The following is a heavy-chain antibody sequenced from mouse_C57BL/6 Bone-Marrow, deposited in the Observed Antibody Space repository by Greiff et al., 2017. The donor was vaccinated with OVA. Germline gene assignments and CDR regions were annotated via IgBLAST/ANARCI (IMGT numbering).Heavy chain of an antibody. CDR1: GYTFTSYW. CDR2: IDPSDSYT. V-gene: IGHV1-50*01. D-gene: IGHD2-4*01. Sequence: QVQLQQPGAELVKPGASVKLSCKASGYTFTSYWMQWVKQRPGQGLEWIGEIDPSDSYTNYNQKFKGKATLTVDTSSSTAYMQLSSLTSEDSAVYYCYDYDGYWGQGTTLTVSS. J-gene: IGHJ2*01. CDR3: YDYDGY.